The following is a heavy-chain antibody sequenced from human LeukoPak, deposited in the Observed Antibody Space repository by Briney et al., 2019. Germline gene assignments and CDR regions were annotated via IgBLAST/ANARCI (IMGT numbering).Heavy chain of an antibody. CDR1: GFTFSSYS. Sequence: GGSLRLSCAASGFTFSSYSMNWVRQAPGKGLEWISYVSYSSSTIYYADSVKGRFTISRDNAKNSLYLQMNSLRDEDTAVYYCARDAHIVRGVNPLDYWGQGTLVTVST. D-gene: IGHD3-10*01. CDR3: ARDAHIVRGVNPLDY. V-gene: IGHV3-48*02. J-gene: IGHJ4*02. CDR2: VSYSSSTI.